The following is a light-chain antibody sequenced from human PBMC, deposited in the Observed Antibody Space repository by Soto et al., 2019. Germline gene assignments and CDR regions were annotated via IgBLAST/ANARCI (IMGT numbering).Light chain of an antibody. Sequence: DIQMTQSPSSLSASVGDRVTITCRASQSIITSLAWYQQKPGKAPKLLIYKASSLQSGVPSRFSGSGSGTEFTPTISSLQPDDFATYYCQQYNSYSRTFGQGTKVDIK. CDR2: KAS. CDR1: QSIITS. J-gene: IGKJ1*01. V-gene: IGKV1-5*03. CDR3: QQYNSYSRT.